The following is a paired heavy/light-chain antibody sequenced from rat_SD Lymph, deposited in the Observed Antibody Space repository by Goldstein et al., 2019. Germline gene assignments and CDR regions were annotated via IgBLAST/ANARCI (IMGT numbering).Light chain of an antibody. Sequence: DIQMTQSPASLSASLGETVTIECRASEDIYSNLAWYQQKPGNSPQLLIYDANSLADGVPSRFSGSGSGTQYSLKINSLQSEDVASYFCQQYNNYTFGAGTKLELK. CDR3: QQYNNYT. CDR1: EDIYSN. V-gene: IGKV12S34*01. J-gene: IGKJ2-1*01. CDR2: DAN.
Heavy chain of an antibody. Sequence: QIQLVQSGPELKKPGESLKISCKASGYTFTDYAMQWVKQAPGKGLQYMGWINTQTGKPTYADDFKERFVFSLETSASTAYLQINNLKNEDTATYFCARGHTMVCWGQGVMVTVSS. D-gene: IGHD1-7*01. CDR1: GYTFTDYA. V-gene: IGHV9-4*01. CDR3: ARGHTMVC. J-gene: IGHJ2*01. CDR2: INTQTGKP.